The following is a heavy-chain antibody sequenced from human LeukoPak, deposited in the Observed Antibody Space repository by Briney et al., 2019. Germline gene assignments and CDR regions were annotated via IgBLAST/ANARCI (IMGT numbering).Heavy chain of an antibody. Sequence: GGSLRLSCAASGFTFSSYAMHWVRQAPGKGLEWVAVISYDGSNKYYADSVKGRFTISRDNSKNTLYLQMNSLRAEDTAVYYCIRYSAYWGQGTLVTVSS. CDR3: IRYSAY. CDR2: ISYDGSNK. J-gene: IGHJ4*02. CDR1: GFTFSSYA. V-gene: IGHV3-30*04.